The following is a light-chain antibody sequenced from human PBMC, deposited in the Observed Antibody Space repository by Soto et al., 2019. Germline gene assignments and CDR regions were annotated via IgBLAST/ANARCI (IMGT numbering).Light chain of an antibody. CDR2: GNS. V-gene: IGLV1-40*01. CDR3: QSYDSSLSVWL. Sequence: QSVLTQPPSVSGAPGQRVTISCTGSSSNIGAGYDVHWYQQLPGTAPKLLISGNSNRPSGFPDRFSGSKSGTSASLAITGLQAEDEADYYCQSYDSSLSVWLFGGGTKLTVL. J-gene: IGLJ3*02. CDR1: SSNIGAGYD.